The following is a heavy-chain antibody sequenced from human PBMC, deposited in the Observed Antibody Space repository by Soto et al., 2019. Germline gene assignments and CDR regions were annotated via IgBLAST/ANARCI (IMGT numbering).Heavy chain of an antibody. V-gene: IGHV1-58*01. CDR2: IVVGSGNT. D-gene: IGHD6-13*01. CDR3: AADYLGTAFDI. Sequence: ASVKVSCKASGFTFTSSAVQWVRQARGQRLEWIGWIVVGSGNTNYAQEFQERVTITRDMSTSTAYMELSSLRSEDTAVYYCAADYLGTAFDIWGQGTMVTVSS. CDR1: GFTFTSSA. J-gene: IGHJ3*02.